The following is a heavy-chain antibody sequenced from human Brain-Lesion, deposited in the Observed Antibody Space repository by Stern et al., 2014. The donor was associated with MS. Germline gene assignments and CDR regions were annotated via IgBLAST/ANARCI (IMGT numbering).Heavy chain of an antibody. CDR3: ARDITGSSAYFAY. D-gene: IGHD1-14*01. CDR2: ISWNSGPI. V-gene: IGHV3-9*01. Sequence: EVQLVESGGDLVQPGRSLKLSCEAFGFTFDDYTMPWGRQAPWKGLEWVAGISWNSGPIGYADSVKGRFTTSRDNAYSSLYLQMNSLRPEDTALYYCARDITGSSAYFAYWGQGTLVTVSS. CDR1: GFTFDDYT. J-gene: IGHJ4*02.